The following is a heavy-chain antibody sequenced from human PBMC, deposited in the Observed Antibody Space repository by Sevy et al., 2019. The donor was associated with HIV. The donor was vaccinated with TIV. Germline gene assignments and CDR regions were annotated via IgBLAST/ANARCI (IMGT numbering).Heavy chain of an antibody. J-gene: IGHJ6*02. CDR3: AREPSFINTWARPYYYYGMDV. CDR2: ISSSSSYI. CDR1: GFTFSSYS. V-gene: IGHV3-21*01. Sequence: GGSLRLSCAASGFTFSSYSMNWVRQAPGKGLEWVSSISSSSSYIYYADSLKGRFTISRDNAKNSLYLQMTSLRAEDTAVYYCAREPSFINTWARPYYYYGMDVWGQGTTVTVSS. D-gene: IGHD3-22*01.